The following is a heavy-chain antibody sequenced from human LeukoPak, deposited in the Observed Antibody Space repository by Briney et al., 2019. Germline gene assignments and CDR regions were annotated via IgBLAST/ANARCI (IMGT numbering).Heavy chain of an antibody. D-gene: IGHD3-3*01. Sequence: GGSLRLSCAASGFTFNSFAMNWVRQAPGKGLEWVSSISSSSSYIYYADSVKGRFTISRDNAKNSLYLQMNSLRAEDTAVYYCARDRMITIFGVVTLDAFDIWGQGTMVTVSS. CDR1: GFTFNSFA. CDR2: ISSSSSYI. CDR3: ARDRMITIFGVVTLDAFDI. J-gene: IGHJ3*02. V-gene: IGHV3-21*01.